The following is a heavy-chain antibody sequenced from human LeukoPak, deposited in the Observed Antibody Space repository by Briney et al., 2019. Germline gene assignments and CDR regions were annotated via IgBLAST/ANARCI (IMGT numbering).Heavy chain of an antibody. Sequence: PGGSLRLSCAVSGFTLTNHGVSWVRQAPGKGLEWVANIKQDGSEKQYVDSVKGRFAISRDNAKKSLYLQINTLRAEDTAVYYCVRGPHIAATSYWGQGTLVTVSS. CDR3: VRGPHIAATSY. CDR2: IKQDGSEK. CDR1: GFTLTNHG. D-gene: IGHD6-25*01. V-gene: IGHV3-7*03. J-gene: IGHJ4*02.